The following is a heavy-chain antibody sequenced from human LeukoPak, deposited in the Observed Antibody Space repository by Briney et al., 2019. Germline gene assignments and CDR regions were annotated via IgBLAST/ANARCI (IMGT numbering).Heavy chain of an antibody. J-gene: IGHJ4*02. D-gene: IGHD5/OR15-5a*01. CDR1: GFTVSNNY. V-gene: IGHV3-53*01. CDR3: ARDRIDSECLDY. Sequence: GGSLRLSRAASGFTVSNNYMSWVRQAPGKGLEWVSFIYSGGSTYYADSVKCSFTIPRDNSKNTLYLQTNSQSDEDTAVYYCARDRIDSECLDYWGQGTLVTVSS. CDR2: IYSGGST.